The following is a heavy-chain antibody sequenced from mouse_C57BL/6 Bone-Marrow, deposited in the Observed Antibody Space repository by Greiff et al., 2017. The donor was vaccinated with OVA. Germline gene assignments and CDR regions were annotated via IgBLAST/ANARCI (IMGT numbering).Heavy chain of an antibody. CDR3: ARKGNCYYFDY. CDR2: ISYDGSN. CDR1: GYSITSGYY. D-gene: IGHD4-1*01. V-gene: IGHV3-6*01. J-gene: IGHJ2*01. Sequence: ESGPGLVKPSQSLSLTCSVTGYSITSGYYWNWIRQFPGNKLEWMGYISYDGSNNYNPSLKNRISITRDTSKNQFFLKLNSATTEDTATYYCARKGNCYYFDYWGQGTTLTVSS.